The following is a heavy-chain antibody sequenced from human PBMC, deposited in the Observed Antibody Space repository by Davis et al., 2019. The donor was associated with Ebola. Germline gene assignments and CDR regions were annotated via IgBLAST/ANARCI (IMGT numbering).Heavy chain of an antibody. J-gene: IGHJ4*02. Sequence: PSETLSLTCAISGDSVSSNSAAWNWIRQSPSRGLEWLGRTYYRTRWYYDYAVSVNSRITINPDTSKNQFFLHLSSVTPEDTAVYYCARDRSGSTHYFDYWGQRTLVTVSS. CDR3: ARDRSGSTHYFDY. CDR1: GDSVSSNSAA. CDR2: TYYRTRWYY. V-gene: IGHV6-1*01. D-gene: IGHD2-15*01.